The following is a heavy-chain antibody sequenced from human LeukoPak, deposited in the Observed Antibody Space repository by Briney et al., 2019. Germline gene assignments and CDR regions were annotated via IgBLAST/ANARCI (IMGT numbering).Heavy chain of an antibody. Sequence: PGGSLRLSCAASGFTFSSFAMSWVRQAPGKGLEWVSVISGSGDITYYADSVKGRFTISRDNSKNTLYLQMNSLSAEDTAIYYCAKDVRGGCIGDTCYYWGQGTLVTVSS. CDR3: AKDVRGGCIGDTCYY. J-gene: IGHJ4*02. CDR2: ISGSGDIT. D-gene: IGHD2-15*01. CDR1: GFTFSSFA. V-gene: IGHV3-23*01.